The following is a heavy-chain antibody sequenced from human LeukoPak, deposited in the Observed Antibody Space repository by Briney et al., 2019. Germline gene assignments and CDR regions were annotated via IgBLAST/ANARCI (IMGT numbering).Heavy chain of an antibody. CDR2: IYSGGST. J-gene: IGHJ4*02. D-gene: IGHD5-12*01. V-gene: IGHV3-53*01. CDR3: ARAGGGYDWFDY. CDR1: GFTVSSNY. Sequence: GGSLRLSCAASGFTVSSNYMSWVRQAPGKGLEWVSVIYSGGSTYYADSVKGQFTISRDNSKNTLYLQMNSLRAEDTAVYYCARAGGGYDWFDYWGQGTLVTVSS.